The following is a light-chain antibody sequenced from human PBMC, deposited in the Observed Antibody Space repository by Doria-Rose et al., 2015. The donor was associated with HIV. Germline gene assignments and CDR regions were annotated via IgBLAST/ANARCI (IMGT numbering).Light chain of an antibody. CDR1: QSLLYTSKNY. CDR2: WAS. J-gene: IGKJ1*01. V-gene: IGKV4-1*01. CDR3: QQYNSYSPST. Sequence: DIRMTQSPESLGMSLGERATLNCKSNQSLLYTSKNYLAWYQQKPGQPPKLLIYWASTRQSGVPARFSGSGSGTDFTLTISSLQPDDFATYYCQQYNSYSPSTFGQGTKVEIK.